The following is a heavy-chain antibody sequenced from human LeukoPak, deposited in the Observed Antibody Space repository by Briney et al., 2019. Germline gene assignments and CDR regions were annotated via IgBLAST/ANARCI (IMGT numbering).Heavy chain of an antibody. Sequence: PSETLSLTCAVYGGSFSGYYWSWIRQPPGKGLEWIGEINHSGSTNYNPSLKSRVTISVDTSKNQFSLQLNSVTPEDTAVYYCARGALDYDDGFDYWGQGTLVTVSS. CDR1: GGSFSGYY. V-gene: IGHV4-34*01. CDR2: INHSGST. CDR3: ARGALDYDDGFDY. J-gene: IGHJ4*02. D-gene: IGHD4-17*01.